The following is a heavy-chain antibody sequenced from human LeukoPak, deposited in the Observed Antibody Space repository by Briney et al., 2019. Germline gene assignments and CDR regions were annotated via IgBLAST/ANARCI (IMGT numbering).Heavy chain of an antibody. V-gene: IGHV4-59*01. Sequence: TSETLSLTCTVSGASISSYYWSWLRQPPGKGLEWLAYIYYTGTTNYNPSLKSRVTISADTSKNQLSLKLNSVTAADTAAYYCARHYSSGTYPLDSWGQGTLVTVSS. CDR3: ARHYSSGTYPLDS. D-gene: IGHD3-10*01. CDR2: IYYTGTT. J-gene: IGHJ4*02. CDR1: GASISSYY.